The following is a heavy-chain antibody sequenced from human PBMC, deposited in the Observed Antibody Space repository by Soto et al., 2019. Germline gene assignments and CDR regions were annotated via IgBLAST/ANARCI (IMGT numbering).Heavy chain of an antibody. V-gene: IGHV2-5*02. CDR3: AHIDPEIVTVGGHGGFDY. D-gene: IGHD5-12*01. CDR1: GFSLTSGVG. Sequence: QITLKESGPTLVRPPQTLTLTCTFSGFSLTSGVGVGWIRQPPGKALEWLALIYWDDDKRYRPSLKNRLTITKDTSKKQVVLTMTNVGPVDTATYFCAHIDPEIVTVGGHGGFDYWGQGTLVTVSS. J-gene: IGHJ4*02. CDR2: IYWDDDK.